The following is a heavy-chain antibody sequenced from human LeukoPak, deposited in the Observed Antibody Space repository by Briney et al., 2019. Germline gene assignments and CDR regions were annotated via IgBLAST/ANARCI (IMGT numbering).Heavy chain of an antibody. CDR2: INHSGST. CDR3: SRVTTLHSSSWYLFDY. Sequence: NPSETLSLTCTVSGGSISSSSYSWSWIRQPPGKGLEWIGEINHSGSTNYNPSLKSRVTISVDTSKNQFSLKLSSVTAADTAVYYCSRVTTLHSSSWYLFDYWGQGTLVTVSS. CDR1: GGSISSSSYS. V-gene: IGHV4-39*07. J-gene: IGHJ4*02. D-gene: IGHD6-13*01.